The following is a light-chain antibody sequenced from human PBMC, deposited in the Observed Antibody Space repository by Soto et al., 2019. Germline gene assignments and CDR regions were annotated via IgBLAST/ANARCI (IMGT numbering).Light chain of an antibody. J-gene: IGKJ1*01. CDR2: DAS. Sequence: DIQMTQSPSALSASVGDRVTITCRASQTISTWLAWYQQKPGKAPKLLIYDASSLESGVPSRFSGSGSGTEFTLTSSSLQPDDFATYYCQQYNIPWTFGQGTRVEIK. CDR3: QQYNIPWT. CDR1: QTISTW. V-gene: IGKV1-5*01.